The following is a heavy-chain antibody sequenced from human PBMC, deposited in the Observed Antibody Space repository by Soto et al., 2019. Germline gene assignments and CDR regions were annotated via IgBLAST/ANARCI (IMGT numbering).Heavy chain of an antibody. CDR2: IYHSGST. CDR3: ARGFRHVNYFDY. V-gene: IGHV4-30-2*01. CDR1: GGSLSSGCYA. J-gene: IGHJ4*02. Sequence: TLSLPCAVSGGSLSSGCYAWSWIRQPPGKGLEWIGYIYHSGSTYYNPSLKSRVTISVERSKNQFSLKMSSLTAADKAVYYCARGFRHVNYFDYWGQGTLLTVSP.